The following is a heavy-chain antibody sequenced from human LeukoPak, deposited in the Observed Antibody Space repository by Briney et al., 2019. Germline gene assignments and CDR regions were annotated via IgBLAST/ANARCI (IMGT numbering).Heavy chain of an antibody. CDR3: ARDSSRGNYDSSGFDY. CDR1: GGSISSGGYY. Sequence: SETLSLTCTVSGGSISSGGYYWSWIRQPPGKGLEWIGHIYYSGSTYYNPSLKSRVTMSVDTSKNQSSLKQSSVTAADTAVYYRARDSSRGNYDSSGFDYWGQGTLVTVSS. J-gene: IGHJ4*02. D-gene: IGHD3-22*01. CDR2: IYYSGST. V-gene: IGHV4-31*03.